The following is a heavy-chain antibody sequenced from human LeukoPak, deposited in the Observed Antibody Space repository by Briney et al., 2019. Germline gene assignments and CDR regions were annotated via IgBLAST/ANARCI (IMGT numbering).Heavy chain of an antibody. CDR1: GFTFSSYG. Sequence: GGSLRLSCAASGFTFSSYGMHWVRQAPGKGLEWVAVISYDGSNKYYADSVKGRFTISRDNSKNTLYLQMNSLRAEDTAVYHYAKDRVWMVRGLNYYYYGLDVWGQGTTVTVSS. D-gene: IGHD3-10*01. CDR3: AKDRVWMVRGLNYYYYGLDV. J-gene: IGHJ6*02. V-gene: IGHV3-30*18. CDR2: ISYDGSNK.